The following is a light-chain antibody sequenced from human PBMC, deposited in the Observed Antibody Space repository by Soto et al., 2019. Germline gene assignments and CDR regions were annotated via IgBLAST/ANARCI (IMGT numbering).Light chain of an antibody. V-gene: IGLV2-8*01. Sequence: QSVLTQPPSASGSPGQSVTISCIGTSSDVGGYNYVSWYQLHPGKAPKLMISEVNKRPSGVPDRFSGSKSGNTASLTVSGLQAEVEADYYCSSYAGSNYWVFGGGTKLTVL. CDR1: SSDVGGYNY. J-gene: IGLJ2*01. CDR3: SSYAGSNYWV. CDR2: EVN.